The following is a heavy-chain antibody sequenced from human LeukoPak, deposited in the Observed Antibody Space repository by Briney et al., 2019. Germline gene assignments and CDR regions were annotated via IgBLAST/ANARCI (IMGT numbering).Heavy chain of an antibody. CDR2: IYHSGST. CDR1: GGSISSGGYS. CDR3: ARACGGDCYAFDI. D-gene: IGHD2-21*02. V-gene: IGHV4-30-2*01. Sequence: PSQTLSLTCAVSGGSISSGGYSWSWIRQPPGKGLEWIGYIYHSGSTYYNPSLKSRVTISVDRSKNQFSLKPSSVTAADTAVYYCARACGGDCYAFDIWGQGTMVTVSS. J-gene: IGHJ3*02.